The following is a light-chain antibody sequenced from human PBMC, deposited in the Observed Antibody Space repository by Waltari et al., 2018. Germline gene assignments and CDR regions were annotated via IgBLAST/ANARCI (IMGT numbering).Light chain of an antibody. CDR3: QQYKTYPHT. J-gene: IGKJ2*01. CDR2: GLS. CDR1: QSISSW. Sequence: DLKVTHSPTPRSGSVGDRVIIPCRASQSISSWLAWYQQKPGKAPKLLIYGLSSLQSGVPSRFSGSGSGTEFTLTISSLQPDDFAIYYCQQYKTYPHTFGQGTRLEIK. V-gene: IGKV1-5*03.